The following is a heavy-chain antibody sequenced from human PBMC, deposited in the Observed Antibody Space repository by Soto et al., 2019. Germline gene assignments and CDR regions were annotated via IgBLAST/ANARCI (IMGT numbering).Heavy chain of an antibody. D-gene: IGHD6-19*01. V-gene: IGHV3-33*01. Sequence: PGGSLRLSCAASGFTFSSYGMHWVRQAPGKGLEWVAVIWYDGSNKYYADSVKGRFTISRDNSKNTLYLQMNSLRAEDTAVYYCARCLRYSSGWYEDYWGQGTLVTVSS. CDR2: IWYDGSNK. CDR1: GFTFSSYG. CDR3: ARCLRYSSGWYEDY. J-gene: IGHJ4*02.